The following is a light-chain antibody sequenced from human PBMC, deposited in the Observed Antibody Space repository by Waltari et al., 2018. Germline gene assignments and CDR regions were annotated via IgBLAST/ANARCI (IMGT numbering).Light chain of an antibody. CDR1: QSISSW. CDR3: QQYSSYNS. V-gene: IGKV1-5*03. J-gene: IGKJ2*03. Sequence: DIQMTQSPSTLSASVGARVTITCRASQSISSWLAWYQQKPGEAPNLLISRASSLESGVPSRFSGSGSGTEFSLTISSLQPDDFATYYCQQYSSYNSFGQGTKLEI. CDR2: RAS.